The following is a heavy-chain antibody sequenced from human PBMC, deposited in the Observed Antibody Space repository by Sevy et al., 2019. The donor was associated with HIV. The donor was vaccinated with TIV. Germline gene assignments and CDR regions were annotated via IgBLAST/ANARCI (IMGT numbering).Heavy chain of an antibody. V-gene: IGHV4-34*01. CDR1: GGSFSGYY. J-gene: IGHJ4*02. Sequence: SETLSLTCAVYGGSFSGYYWSWIRQPPGKELEWIGEMNHSGSTNYSPSLKSRVTISVDTSKNQFSLKLSSVTAADTAVYYCATHHCSGGSCPTNYWGQGTLVTVSS. CDR2: MNHSGST. CDR3: ATHHCSGGSCPTNY. D-gene: IGHD2-15*01.